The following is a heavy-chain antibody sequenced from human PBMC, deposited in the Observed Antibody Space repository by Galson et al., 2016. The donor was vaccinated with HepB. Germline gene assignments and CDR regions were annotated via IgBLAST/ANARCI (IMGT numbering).Heavy chain of an antibody. CDR3: TSLSYDFWSAYYYCDY. CDR1: GFTFSXAW. V-gene: IGHV3-15*01. CDR2: IKSKTDGGTT. D-gene: IGHD3-3*01. J-gene: IGHJ4*02. Sequence: SLRLSCAASGFTFSXAWMSXVRQAXXXGLXXVGRIKSKTDGGTTDYAAPVKGRFTISRDDSKNTLYLQMNSLKTEDTAVYYCTSLSYDFWSAYYYCDYWGQGTQVTVSS.